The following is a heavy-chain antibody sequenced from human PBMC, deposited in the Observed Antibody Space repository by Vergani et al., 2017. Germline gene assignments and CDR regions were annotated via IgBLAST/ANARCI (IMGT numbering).Heavy chain of an antibody. CDR3: ARISGGSAPYLHY. V-gene: IGHV3-7*01. D-gene: IGHD2-15*01. J-gene: IGHJ1*01. CDR2: IKRDGTET. CDR1: GFTFGDYY. Sequence: EVHLEESGGGLVQPGGSLRLSCAASGFTFGDYYMAWIRLAPGKGLDWVASIKRDGTETFYVDSVKGRFTISRDNAKTTLYLQMNSLRDEDRGVYYFARISGGSAPYLHYWGQGTLVTVAS.